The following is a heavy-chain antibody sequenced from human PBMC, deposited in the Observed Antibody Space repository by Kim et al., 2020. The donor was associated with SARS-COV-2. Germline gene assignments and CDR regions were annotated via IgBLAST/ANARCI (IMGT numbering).Heavy chain of an antibody. J-gene: IGHJ4*02. V-gene: IGHV3-48*03. CDR1: GFTFSSYE. Sequence: GGSLRLSCAASGFTFSSYEMNWVRQAPGKGLEWVSYISSSGSTIYYADSVKGRFTISRDNAKNSLYLQMNSLRAEDTAVYYCARDGVDFWGGYYFDYWGQGTLVTVSS. CDR2: ISSSGSTI. CDR3: ARDGVDFWGGYYFDY. D-gene: IGHD3-3*01.